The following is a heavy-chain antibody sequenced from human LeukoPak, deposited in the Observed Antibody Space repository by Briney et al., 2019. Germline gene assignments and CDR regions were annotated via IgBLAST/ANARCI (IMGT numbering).Heavy chain of an antibody. V-gene: IGHV3-53*01. CDR2: IYSGGST. Sequence: GGSLRLSCAASGFTVSSNYMSWVRPAPGKGLEWVSVIYSGGSTYYADSVKGRFTISRDNSKNTLYLQMNSLRAEDTAVYYCARGLYYFDTSGYLYYWGQGTLVTVSS. CDR3: ARGLYYFDTSGYLYY. J-gene: IGHJ4*02. D-gene: IGHD3-22*01. CDR1: GFTVSSNY.